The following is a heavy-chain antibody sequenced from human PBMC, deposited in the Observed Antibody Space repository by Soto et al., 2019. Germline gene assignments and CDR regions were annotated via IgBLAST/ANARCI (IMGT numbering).Heavy chain of an antibody. J-gene: IGHJ4*02. Sequence: PSETLSLTCAVSGVSVSSGSYYWSWIRQPPGKGLEWIGYVHFSGSTNYNPSLKSRVTVSVDTSKNQFSLKLTSVTAADTAVYYCARERTDDYNFDYWGQGTLVTSPQ. D-gene: IGHD4-4*01. CDR3: ARERTDDYNFDY. CDR1: GVSVSSGSYY. V-gene: IGHV4-61*01. CDR2: VHFSGST.